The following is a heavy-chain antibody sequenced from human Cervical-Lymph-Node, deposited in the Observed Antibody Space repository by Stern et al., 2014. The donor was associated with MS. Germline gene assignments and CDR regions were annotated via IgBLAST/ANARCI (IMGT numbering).Heavy chain of an antibody. D-gene: IGHD6-19*01. V-gene: IGHV3-9*01. J-gene: IGHJ6*02. CDR2: ISWTSGSM. CDR3: AKDISSGRWEAQYYYGMDV. CDR1: RFNFDDYA. Sequence: EVQLVESGGGLVQPGRSLRLSCAGSRFNFDDYAMHWVRQAPGRGLEWVSSISWTSGSMEYADSVKGRFTISRDNAKNSLYLQMDSLRVEDTAIYYCAKDISSGRWEAQYYYGMDVWGQGTTVTVSS.